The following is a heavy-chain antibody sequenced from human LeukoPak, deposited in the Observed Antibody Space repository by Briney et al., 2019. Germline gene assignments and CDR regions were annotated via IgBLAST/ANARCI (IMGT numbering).Heavy chain of an antibody. CDR1: GYTFTSFG. Sequence: GASVKVSCKASGYTFTSFGISWVRQAPGQGLEWMGGIIPIFGTANYAQKFQGRVTITTDESTSTAYMELSSLRSEDTAVYYCARLRCSSTSCYTNQKYYFDYWGQGTLVTVSS. CDR3: ARLRCSSTSCYTNQKYYFDY. J-gene: IGHJ4*02. D-gene: IGHD2-2*02. V-gene: IGHV1-69*05. CDR2: IIPIFGTA.